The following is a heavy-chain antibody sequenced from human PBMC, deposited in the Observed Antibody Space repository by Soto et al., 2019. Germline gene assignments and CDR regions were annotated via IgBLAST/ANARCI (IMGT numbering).Heavy chain of an antibody. CDR3: ARDCSGGSCYPGMDV. V-gene: IGHV3-21*01. J-gene: IGHJ6*02. CDR2: ISSSGYI. Sequence: WGSLRLSFAASVFHFTSYTINWVRPAPGKRLEWLSSISSSGYIFSTDSVRGRFTISRDNAKNSVYLQINSLRAEDTAVYFCARDCSGGSCYPGMDVWGQGTTVTVSS. CDR1: VFHFTSYT. D-gene: IGHD2-15*01.